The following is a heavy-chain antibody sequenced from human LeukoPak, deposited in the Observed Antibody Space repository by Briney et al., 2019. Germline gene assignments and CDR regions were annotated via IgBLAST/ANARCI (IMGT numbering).Heavy chain of an antibody. J-gene: IGHJ4*02. CDR3: AGMYSSSWYEGDY. V-gene: IGHV4-30-4*01. D-gene: IGHD6-13*01. CDR2: IYYSGST. Sequence: SETLSLTCTVSGGSISSGDYYWSWIRQPPGKGLEWIGYIYYSGSTYYNPSLKSRVTISVDTSKNQFSLKLSSVIAADTAVYYCAGMYSSSWYEGDYWGQGTLVTVSS. CDR1: GGSISSGDYY.